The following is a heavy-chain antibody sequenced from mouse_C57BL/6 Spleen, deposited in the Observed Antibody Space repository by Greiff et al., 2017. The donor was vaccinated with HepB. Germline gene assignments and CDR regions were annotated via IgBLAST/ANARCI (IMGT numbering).Heavy chain of an antibody. D-gene: IGHD2-2*01. CDR2: ISDGGSYT. J-gene: IGHJ3*01. CDR3: ARGEGYGVFAY. Sequence: EVKVEESGGGLVKPGGSLKLSCAASGFTFSSYAMSWVRQTPEKRLEWVATISDGGSYTYYPDNVKGRFTISRDNAKNNLYLQMSHLKSEDTAMYYCARGEGYGVFAYWGQGTLVTVSA. V-gene: IGHV5-4*03. CDR1: GFTFSSYA.